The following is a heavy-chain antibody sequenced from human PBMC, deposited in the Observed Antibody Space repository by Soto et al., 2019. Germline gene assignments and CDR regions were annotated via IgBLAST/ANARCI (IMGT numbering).Heavy chain of an antibody. Sequence: QVQLVQSGAEVKEPGASVKVSCQASGYAFSNNDISWVRHVTGQGLEWMGWMNPNSGNGGYAQKFEGRVTMSSDTSTSTAYMELRSLASDDAAIYYCARRATSGTLNWFDPWGQGTLVTVSS. V-gene: IGHV1-8*01. J-gene: IGHJ5*02. CDR3: ARRATSGTLNWFDP. CDR2: MNPNSGNG. CDR1: GYAFSNND.